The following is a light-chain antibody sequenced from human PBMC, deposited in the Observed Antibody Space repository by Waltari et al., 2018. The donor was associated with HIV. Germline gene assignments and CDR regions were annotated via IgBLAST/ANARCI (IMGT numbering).Light chain of an antibody. CDR1: NIESTS. J-gene: IGLJ2*01. CDR2: FDL. Sequence: YELTQPPSVSVAPGQTAMITCGGNNIESTSVQWYQQKPGQAPVLVIYFDLDRPSGVPERFSGSGSGNTATLTISRVDAGDEADYYCQVWDRSSDQVIFGGGTKLTVL. CDR3: QVWDRSSDQVI. V-gene: IGLV3-21*04.